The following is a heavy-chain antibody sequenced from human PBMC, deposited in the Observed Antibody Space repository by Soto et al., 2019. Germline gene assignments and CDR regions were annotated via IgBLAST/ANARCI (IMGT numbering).Heavy chain of an antibody. CDR3: ERTYQNIAVDGSVDN. CDR2: ISGSGGST. V-gene: IGHV3-23*01. CDR1: GFTFSSYA. Sequence: GGSLILSCAASGFTFSSYAMSWVRQAPGKGLEWVSAISGSGGSTYYADSVKGRFTISRDNSKNTLYLQMNSLRAEDTAVYYCERTYQNIAVDGSVDNWGQGTLVTVS. D-gene: IGHD6-19*01. J-gene: IGHJ4*02.